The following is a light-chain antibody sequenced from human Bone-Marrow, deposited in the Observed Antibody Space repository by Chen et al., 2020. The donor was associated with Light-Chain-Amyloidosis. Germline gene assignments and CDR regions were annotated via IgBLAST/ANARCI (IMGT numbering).Light chain of an antibody. CDR1: SGSIATNY. CDR2: EDD. J-gene: IGLJ3*02. Sequence: NFMLPQPHSVSESPGKTVITSCTRSSGSIATNYVQWYQQRPGSSPTTVISEDDQRPSGVPDRFSGSIDRSANPASLTISGLKTEDEADYYCQSYQGSSQGVFGGGTKLTVL. V-gene: IGLV6-57*01. CDR3: QSYQGSSQGV.